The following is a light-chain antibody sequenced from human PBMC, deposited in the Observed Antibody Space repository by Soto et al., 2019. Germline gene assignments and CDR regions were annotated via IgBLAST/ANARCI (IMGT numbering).Light chain of an antibody. Sequence: PGERATLSCRASQSVSSSFLAWYQQKPGQAPRLLIYGASSRATGIPDRFSGSGSGTDFTLTISRLEPEDFAVYYCQQYGSSPRTFGQGTKVEIK. J-gene: IGKJ1*01. CDR2: GAS. CDR1: QSVSSSF. V-gene: IGKV3-20*01. CDR3: QQYGSSPRT.